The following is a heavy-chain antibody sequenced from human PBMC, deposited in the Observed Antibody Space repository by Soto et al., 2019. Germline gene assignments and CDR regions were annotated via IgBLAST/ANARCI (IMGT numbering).Heavy chain of an antibody. Sequence: PSETLSLTCTVSGGSISSGNFSWSWIRQPPGKGLEWIAYIFHTGSTFYNSSLKTRVTISVDRSKNQFSLKLSSVTAADTAVYYCARVPDRWGQGTLVTVSS. V-gene: IGHV4-30-2*01. D-gene: IGHD2-2*01. CDR3: ARVPDR. J-gene: IGHJ5*02. CDR2: IFHTGST. CDR1: GGSISSGNFS.